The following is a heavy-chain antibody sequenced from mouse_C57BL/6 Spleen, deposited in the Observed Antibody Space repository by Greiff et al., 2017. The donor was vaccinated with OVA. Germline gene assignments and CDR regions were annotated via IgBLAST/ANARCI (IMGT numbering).Heavy chain of an antibody. CDR3: GREVGALYCFDY. CDR2: INPNYGTT. CDR1: GYSFTDYN. V-gene: IGHV1-39*01. D-gene: IGHD1-1*02. J-gene: IGHJ2*01. Sequence: EVQLQQSGPELVKPGASVKISCKASGYSFTDYNMNWVKQSNGKSLEWIGVINPNYGTTSYNQKFKGKATLTVDQSSSTAYMQLNSLTTEDAAVYYCGREVGALYCFDYWGQGTTLTVSS.